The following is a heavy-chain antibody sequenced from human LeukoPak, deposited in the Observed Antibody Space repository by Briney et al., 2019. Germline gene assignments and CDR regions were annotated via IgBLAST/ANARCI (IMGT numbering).Heavy chain of an antibody. CDR3: ARDPDYGDPY. V-gene: IGHV3-11*01. Sequence: GGSLRLSCSASGFSFSDSYMSWFRLSPQKGLEWIAYITSSGTTTEYADSVKGRFTISRVNAKSSLYLQMNSLRPEDTAVYYCARDPDYGDPYWGQGTLVTVSA. CDR1: GFSFSDSY. CDR2: ITSSGTTT. D-gene: IGHD4/OR15-4a*01. J-gene: IGHJ4*02.